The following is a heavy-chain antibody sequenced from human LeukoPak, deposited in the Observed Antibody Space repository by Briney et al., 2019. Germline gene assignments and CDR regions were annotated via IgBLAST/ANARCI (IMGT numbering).Heavy chain of an antibody. V-gene: IGHV3-33*01. J-gene: IGHJ6*02. D-gene: IGHD6-19*01. CDR1: GFTFSSYG. CDR3: ARDSNRGWYPRGMDV. Sequence: GGSLRLSCAASGFTFSSYGMHWVRQAPGKGLEWVAVIWYDGSNKYYADSVKGRFTISRDNSKNTLYLQMNSLRAEDTAVYYCARDSNRGWYPRGMDVWGQGTTVTVSS. CDR2: IWYDGSNK.